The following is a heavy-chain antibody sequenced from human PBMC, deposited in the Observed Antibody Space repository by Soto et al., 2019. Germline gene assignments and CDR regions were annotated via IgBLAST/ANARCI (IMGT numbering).Heavy chain of an antibody. CDR1: GGTFSSYA. Sequence: SVKVSCKASGGTFSSYAISWVRQAPGQGLEWVGGIIPIFGTANYAQKFQGRVTITADESTSTAYMELSSLRSEDTAVYYCAREEGSSSSGRPVEYYGMDVWGQGTTVTSP. V-gene: IGHV1-69*13. CDR3: AREEGSSSSGRPVEYYGMDV. J-gene: IGHJ6*02. D-gene: IGHD6-6*01. CDR2: IIPIFGTA.